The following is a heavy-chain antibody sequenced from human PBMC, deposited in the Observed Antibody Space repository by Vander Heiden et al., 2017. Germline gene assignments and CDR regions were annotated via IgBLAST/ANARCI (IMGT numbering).Heavy chain of an antibody. CDR3: GKDMTPGGLDV. Sequence: EVPLVESWGGLVQPGRSLRLSCEGPGFTFNEHAMHWVRQVPGKGLEWVSGILWDNSRIGYADSVKGRFTISRDNGKNSLYLQMNSLRPEDTALYYCGKDMTPGGLDVWGHGTTVTVSS. CDR2: ILWDNSRI. V-gene: IGHV3-9*01. D-gene: IGHD3-10*01. J-gene: IGHJ6*02. CDR1: GFTFNEHA.